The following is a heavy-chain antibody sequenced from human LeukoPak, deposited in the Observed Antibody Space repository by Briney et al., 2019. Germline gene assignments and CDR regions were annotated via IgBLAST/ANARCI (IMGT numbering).Heavy chain of an antibody. CDR1: GYTFTSYY. V-gene: IGHV1-46*03. CDR2: INPSGGST. Sequence: ASVKVSCKASGYTFTSYYMHWVRQAPGQGLEWMRIINPSGGSTSYAQKFQGRVTMTRDTSTSTVYMELSSLRSEDTAVYYCARAPDTAMEYYYYYMDVWGKGTTVTVSS. D-gene: IGHD5-18*01. J-gene: IGHJ6*03. CDR3: ARAPDTAMEYYYYYMDV.